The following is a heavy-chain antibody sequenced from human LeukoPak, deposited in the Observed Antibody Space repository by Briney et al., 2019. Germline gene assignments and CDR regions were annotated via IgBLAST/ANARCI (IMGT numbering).Heavy chain of an antibody. D-gene: IGHD7-27*01. J-gene: IGHJ3*02. Sequence: TPSETLSLTCTVSGGSISSSSYYWGWLRQPPGKGLEWIGSIYYSGSTYYNPSLKSRVTISVDTSKNQFSLKLSSVTAADTAVYYCARGGPLGFHNAFDIWGQGTMVTVSS. CDR1: GGSISSSSYY. V-gene: IGHV4-39*07. CDR3: ARGGPLGFHNAFDI. CDR2: IYYSGST.